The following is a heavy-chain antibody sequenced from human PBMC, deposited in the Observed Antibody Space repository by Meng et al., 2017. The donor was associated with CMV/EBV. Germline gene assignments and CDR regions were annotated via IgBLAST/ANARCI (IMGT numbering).Heavy chain of an antibody. J-gene: IGHJ6*02. Sequence: GGSLRLSCAASGFTFSSYWMYWVRQAPGKGLEWVSGISWNSGSIGYADSVKGRFTISRDNAKNSLYLQMNSLRAEDTALYYCAKDIKKADYYGSGFYGMDVWGQGTTVTVSS. CDR3: AKDIKKADYYGSGFYGMDV. CDR2: ISWNSGSI. V-gene: IGHV3-9*01. CDR1: GFTFSSYW. D-gene: IGHD3-10*01.